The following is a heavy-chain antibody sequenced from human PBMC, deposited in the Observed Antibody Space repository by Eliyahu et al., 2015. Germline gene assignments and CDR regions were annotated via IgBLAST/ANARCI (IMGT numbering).Heavy chain of an antibody. CDR1: GFTFSRYA. J-gene: IGHJ4*02. CDR2: IWFDGTKQ. V-gene: IGHV3-33*01. Sequence: QVQLVESGGGVVQPGTSLRLAWAASGFTFSRYAMNWVPQAPGKGLEWVAAIWFDGTKQFYADSVKGRFTISRDNSKNTLFLHMDGLRAEDTALYYCARDLGGDYLHFDYWGQGTLVTVSS. CDR3: ARDLGGDYLHFDY. D-gene: IGHD2/OR15-2a*01.